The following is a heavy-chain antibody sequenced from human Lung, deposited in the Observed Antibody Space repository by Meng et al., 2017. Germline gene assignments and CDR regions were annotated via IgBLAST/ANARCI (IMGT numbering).Heavy chain of an antibody. V-gene: IGHV4-4*02. Sequence: QVQLQESGPGLGKPSVTLSLTCTVSGDSISSDIWWSWVRQPPGKGLEWIGEVYHRGDTNYHPSLKSRVDISVDKSKTQFYLSLFSVTAADTAVYYCGRDQGRELINHWGQGTLVTVSS. CDR3: GRDQGRELINH. CDR1: GDSISSDIW. J-gene: IGHJ4*02. D-gene: IGHD1-7*01. CDR2: VYHRGDT.